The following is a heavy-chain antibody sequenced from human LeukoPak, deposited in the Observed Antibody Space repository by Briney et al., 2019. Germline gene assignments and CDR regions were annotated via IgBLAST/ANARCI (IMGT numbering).Heavy chain of an antibody. J-gene: IGHJ6*02. CDR1: GFTFSSYS. CDR2: ISSSSSYI. CDR3: ASWDTAMVSYYYYGMDV. Sequence: GGSLRLSCAASGFTFSSYSMTWVRQAPGKGLEWVSSISSSSSYIYYADSVKGRFTISRDNAKNSLYLQMNSLRAEDTAVYYCASWDTAMVSYYYYGMDVWGQGTTVTVSS. D-gene: IGHD5-18*01. V-gene: IGHV3-21*01.